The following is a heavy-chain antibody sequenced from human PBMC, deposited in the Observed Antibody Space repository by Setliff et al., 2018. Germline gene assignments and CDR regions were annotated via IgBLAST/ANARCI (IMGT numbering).Heavy chain of an antibody. D-gene: IGHD1-26*01. CDR2: IDPNSRST. J-gene: IGHJ4*02. CDR1: GYTFTDYY. V-gene: IGHV1-2*02. CDR3: ARTGGPA. Sequence: ASVKVSCKASGYTFTDYYIHWVRQAPGQGLEWMGWIDPNSRSTHYAQKFQGRVSMTRDTSISTAYMELSSLRSEDTAVYYCARTGGPAWGQGTLVTVSS.